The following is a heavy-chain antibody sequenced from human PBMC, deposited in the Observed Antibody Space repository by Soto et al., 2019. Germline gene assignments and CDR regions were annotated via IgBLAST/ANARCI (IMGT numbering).Heavy chain of an antibody. CDR1: GFTFGSHA. D-gene: IGHD3-3*01. CDR3: GTTPSDFWSYGQYSFDN. CDR2: ISGSGGTT. J-gene: IGHJ4*02. V-gene: IGHV3-23*01. Sequence: GGSLRLSCTVSGFTFGSHAMSWVRQAPGKGLECVSGISGSGGTTFYADSVKGRFTISRDNSKKTLYLQMNRLRAEDTAVYYCGTTPSDFWSYGQYSFDNWGQGTLVNVYS.